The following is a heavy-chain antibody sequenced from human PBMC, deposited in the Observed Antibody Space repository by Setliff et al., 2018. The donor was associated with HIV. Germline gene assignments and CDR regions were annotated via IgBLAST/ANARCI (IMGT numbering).Heavy chain of an antibody. CDR2: ISTYNGNT. D-gene: IGHD3-16*02. CDR3: ARTFIGAERYFDY. J-gene: IGHJ4*02. CDR1: GYTFTSYD. V-gene: IGHV1-18*01. Sequence: ASVKVSCKASGYTFTSYDINWVRQATGQGLEWMGWISTYNGNTKYIQKLQGRVTMTTDTSTSTAYMELRSLRSDDTAVYYCARTFIGAERYFDYWGQGTLVTVSS.